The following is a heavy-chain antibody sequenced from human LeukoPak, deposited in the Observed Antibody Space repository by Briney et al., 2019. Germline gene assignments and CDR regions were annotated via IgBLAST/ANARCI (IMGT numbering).Heavy chain of an antibody. D-gene: IGHD3-9*01. Sequence: ASVKVSCKASGYTFTSYGISWVRQAPGQGLELMGWISAYNGNTNYAQKVQGRVTMTTDTSTSTAYMALRSLRSEHTAVYYCARPYYDILTGMHDAFDIWGQGTMVTVSS. CDR1: GYTFTSYG. V-gene: IGHV1-18*01. J-gene: IGHJ3*02. CDR3: ARPYYDILTGMHDAFDI. CDR2: ISAYNGNT.